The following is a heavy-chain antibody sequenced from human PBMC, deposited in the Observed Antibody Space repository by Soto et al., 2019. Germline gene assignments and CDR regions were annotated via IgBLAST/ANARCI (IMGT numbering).Heavy chain of an antibody. D-gene: IGHD2-2*01. CDR2: ISLYSDGT. J-gene: IGHJ5*02. V-gene: IGHV1-18*01. Sequence: QVQLVQSGGEVKRPGASVKVSCKTSGYTFSNYGITWLRQAPEPPLEWLGRISLYSDGTNYAQKFQGRVSMTTDTSTTTAYMELRILRSDATAVYYCARVVPGAEAWFGPWGQGTLVTVSS. CDR3: ARVVPGAEAWFGP. CDR1: GYTFSNYG.